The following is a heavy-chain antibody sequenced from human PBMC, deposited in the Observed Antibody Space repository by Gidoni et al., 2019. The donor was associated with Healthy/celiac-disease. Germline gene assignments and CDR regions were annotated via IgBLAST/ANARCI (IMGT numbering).Heavy chain of an antibody. CDR2: ISWNSGSI. CDR1: GFTFDDYA. V-gene: IGHV3-9*01. Sequence: EVQLVESGGGLVQPGRSLRLSCAASGFTFDDYAMHWVRQAPGKGLEWVSVISWNSGSIGYADSVKGRFTISRDNAKNSLYLQMNSLRAEDTALYYCAKDFGGHGGNSGVIIWGQGTMVTVSS. D-gene: IGHD2-21*02. CDR3: AKDFGGHGGNSGVII. J-gene: IGHJ3*02.